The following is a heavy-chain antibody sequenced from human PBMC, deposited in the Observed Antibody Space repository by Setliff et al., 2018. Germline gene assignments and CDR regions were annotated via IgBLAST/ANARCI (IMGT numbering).Heavy chain of an antibody. D-gene: IGHD6-19*01. V-gene: IGHV3-73*01. Sequence: HPGGSLRLSCVASGFTFTTHAIHWVRQAPGKGLEWVGRIRDKYNSYAIAYAASVEGRFTISRDDSKNMAYLQMNSLRTEDTAVYYCTRRSANSSADWGQGTLVTVSS. J-gene: IGHJ4*02. CDR2: IRDKYNSYAI. CDR1: GFTFTTHA. CDR3: TRRSANSSAD.